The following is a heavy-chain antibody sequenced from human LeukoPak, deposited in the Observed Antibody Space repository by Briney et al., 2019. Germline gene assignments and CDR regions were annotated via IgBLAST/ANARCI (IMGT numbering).Heavy chain of an antibody. CDR1: GFTLRNYW. D-gene: IGHD2-21*02. J-gene: IGHJ6*03. Sequence: GGSLRLSCAASGFTLRNYWMHWVRQTPGKGLLWVSRINGDGTSATYAGSVKGRFTISRDNAKNTLYLQMNSLRAEDTAVYDCARVAYCGGDCYSLDYYYMDVWGKGTKVTVSS. CDR2: INGDGTSA. CDR3: ARVAYCGGDCYSLDYYYMDV. V-gene: IGHV3-74*01.